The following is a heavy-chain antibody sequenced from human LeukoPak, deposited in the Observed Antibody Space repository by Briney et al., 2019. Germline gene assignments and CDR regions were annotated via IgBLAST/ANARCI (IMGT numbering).Heavy chain of an antibody. CDR1: GGSISSYY. CDR3: ARTRNDYSNYYMDV. D-gene: IGHD4-11*01. J-gene: IGHJ6*03. CDR2: IYTSGST. V-gene: IGHV4-4*07. Sequence: SETLSLTCTVSGGSISSYYWSWIRQPAGKGLEWIGRIYTSGSTNYNPSLKSRVTMSVDTSKNQFSLKLSSVTAADTAVYYCARTRNDYSNYYMDVWGKGTTVTVSS.